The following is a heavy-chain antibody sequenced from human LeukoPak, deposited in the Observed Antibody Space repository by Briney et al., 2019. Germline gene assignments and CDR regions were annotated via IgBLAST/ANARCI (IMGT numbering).Heavy chain of an antibody. Sequence: ASVKVSCKASGYTFTSYDIHWVRQATGQGLEWMGWMNPNSGNTGYAQKFQGRVTMTRNTSISTAYMELSSLRSEDTAVYYCARGGGRAGTRLPVLRFLGYWGQGTLVTVSS. J-gene: IGHJ4*02. CDR1: GYTFTSYD. V-gene: IGHV1-8*01. CDR3: ARGGGRAGTRLPVLRFLGY. D-gene: IGHD5-12*01. CDR2: MNPNSGNT.